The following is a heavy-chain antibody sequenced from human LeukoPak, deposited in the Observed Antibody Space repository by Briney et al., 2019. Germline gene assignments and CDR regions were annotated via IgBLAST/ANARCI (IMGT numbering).Heavy chain of an antibody. CDR3: ARGGVVPAAMYDCDVCWFDP. D-gene: IGHD2-2*01. V-gene: IGHV1-8*01. CDR2: MNPNSGNT. J-gene: IGHJ5*02. Sequence: ASVKVSCKASGYTFTSYDINWVRQATGQGLEWMGWMNPNSGNTGYAQKFQGRVTMTRNTSISTAYMELSSLRSEDTAVYYCARGGVVPAAMYDCDVCWFDPWGQGTLVTVSS. CDR1: GYTFTSYD.